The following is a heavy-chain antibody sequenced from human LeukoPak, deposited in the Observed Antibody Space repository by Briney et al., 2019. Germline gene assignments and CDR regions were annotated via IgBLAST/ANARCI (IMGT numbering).Heavy chain of an antibody. V-gene: IGHV4-34*01. CDR2: INQSGST. CDR3: ARGRWLQYET. CDR1: GESFSGDY. Sequence: SETLSLTCGVYGESFSGDYWSWIRQPPGKGLEWIGEINQSGSTNYIPSLKSRVTISVDTSKNQFSLKLISVTAADTAVYYCARGRWLQYETWGQGTLVTVSS. J-gene: IGHJ5*02. D-gene: IGHD5-24*01.